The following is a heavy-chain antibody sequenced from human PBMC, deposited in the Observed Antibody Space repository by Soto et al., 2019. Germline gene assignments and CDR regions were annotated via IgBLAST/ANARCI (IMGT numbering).Heavy chain of an antibody. V-gene: IGHV3-15*01. CDR2: IKSKTNGETT. Sequence: EVQLVESGGGLVKPGGSLRLSCAASGFAFSDAWMSWDRQAPGKGLEWVGRIKSKTNGETTDYAAPVEGRFTISRDDSKNTLYLQMNSLKTEDTAVYYCTTPFSSGWYYDAFDIWGQGTVVTVSS. CDR1: GFAFSDAW. D-gene: IGHD6-19*01. J-gene: IGHJ3*02. CDR3: TTPFSSGWYYDAFDI.